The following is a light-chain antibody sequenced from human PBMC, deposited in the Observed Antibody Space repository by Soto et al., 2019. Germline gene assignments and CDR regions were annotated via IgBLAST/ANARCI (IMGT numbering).Light chain of an antibody. CDR2: LNSDGSH. V-gene: IGLV4-69*01. Sequence: QSVLTQSPSASASLGASVKLTCTLSSGHSSYAIAWHQQQPEKGPRYLMKLNSDGSHSKGDGIPDRFSGSSSGAERYLTISSLQSEDEADYYCQTWGTGIHVFGTGTQLTV. J-gene: IGLJ1*01. CDR1: SGHSSYA. CDR3: QTWGTGIHV.